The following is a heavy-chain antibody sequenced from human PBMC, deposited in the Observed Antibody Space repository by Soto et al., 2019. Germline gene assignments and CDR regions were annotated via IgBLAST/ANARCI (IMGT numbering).Heavy chain of an antibody. V-gene: IGHV3-11*06. CDR2: ISSSSSYT. J-gene: IGHJ4*02. CDR3: ASADDLLRDGYRD. CDR1: GFTFSDYY. Sequence: PGGSLRLSCAASGFTFSDYYMSGIRQAPGKGLEWVSYISSSSSYTNYADSVKGRFTISRDNAKNSPYLQMNSLRAEDTAVYYCASADDLLRDGYRDWGQGTLVTVSS. D-gene: IGHD2-15*01.